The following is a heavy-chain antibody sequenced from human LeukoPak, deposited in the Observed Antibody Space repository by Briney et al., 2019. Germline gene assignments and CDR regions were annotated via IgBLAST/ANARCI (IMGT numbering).Heavy chain of an antibody. CDR2: INHSGRT. J-gene: IGHJ4*02. CDR1: GGSFSGYY. V-gene: IGHV4-34*01. CDR3: VSQNRYCSGDSCYYYFDY. Sequence: SETLSLTCAVYGGSFSGYYWSWIRQPPGKGLEWIGEINHSGRTNYNPSLKSRVTISVDTSKNQFSLKLSSVTAADTAVYYCVSQNRYCSGDSCYYYFDYWGQGTLVTVSS. D-gene: IGHD2-15*01.